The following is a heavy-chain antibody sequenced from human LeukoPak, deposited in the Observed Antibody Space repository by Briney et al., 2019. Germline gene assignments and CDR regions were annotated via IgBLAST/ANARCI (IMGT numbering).Heavy chain of an antibody. CDR2: INAGNGNT. Sequence: GASVKVSCKASDFSFTSYGMSWVRQAPGQRLEWMGWINAGNGNTKYSQKFQGRVTITRDTSASTAYMELSSRRSEDTAVYYCARGVLFGVYYYGMDVWGQGTTVTVSS. CDR1: DFSFTSYG. J-gene: IGHJ6*02. D-gene: IGHD3-3*01. CDR3: ARGVLFGVYYYGMDV. V-gene: IGHV1-3*01.